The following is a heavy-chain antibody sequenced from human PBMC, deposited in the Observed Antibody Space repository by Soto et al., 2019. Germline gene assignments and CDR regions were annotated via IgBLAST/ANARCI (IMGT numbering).Heavy chain of an antibody. D-gene: IGHD5-12*01. CDR1: GFTFSSHA. V-gene: IGHV3-23*01. J-gene: IGHJ2*01. CDR2: ISGSGSST. CDR3: AKRGFSAYEPDWYFDL. Sequence: GGSLRLSCAASGFTFSSHAMSWVRQAPGKGLEWVSGISGSGSSTYYADSVKGRFTISRDNSKNTLYLQMNSLGSEDTAAYHCAKRGFSAYEPDWYFDLWGRGTLVTVSS.